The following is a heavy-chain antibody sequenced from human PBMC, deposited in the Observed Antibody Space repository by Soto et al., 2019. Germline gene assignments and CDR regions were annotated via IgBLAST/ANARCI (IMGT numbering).Heavy chain of an antibody. D-gene: IGHD3-3*01. Sequence: NPSETLSLTCTVSGGSISSGGYYWSWIRQHPGKGLEWIGYIYYSGSTYYNPSLKSRVTISVDTSKNQFSLELSSVTAADTAVYYCARDRSKDFWSGYYVELGYGMDVWGQGTTVTVSS. CDR2: IYYSGST. CDR1: GGSISSGGYY. CDR3: ARDRSKDFWSGYYVELGYGMDV. J-gene: IGHJ6*02. V-gene: IGHV4-31*03.